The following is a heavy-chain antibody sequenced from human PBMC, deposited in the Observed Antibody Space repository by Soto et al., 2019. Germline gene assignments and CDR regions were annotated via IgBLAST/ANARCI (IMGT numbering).Heavy chain of an antibody. CDR1: GFTFSSYS. CDR3: ARDGNDFWSGSYPLPFDYYYGMDV. Sequence: PGGSLRLSCAASGFTFSSYSMNWVRQAPGKGLEWVSSISSSSSYIYYADSVKGRFTISRDNAKNSLYLQMNSLRAEDTAVYYCARDGNDFWSGSYPLPFDYYYGMDVWGQGTTVTVSS. D-gene: IGHD3-3*01. J-gene: IGHJ6*02. CDR2: ISSSSSYI. V-gene: IGHV3-21*01.